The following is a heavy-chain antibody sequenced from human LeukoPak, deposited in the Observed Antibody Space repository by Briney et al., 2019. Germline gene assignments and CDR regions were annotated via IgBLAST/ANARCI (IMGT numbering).Heavy chain of an antibody. V-gene: IGHV4-59*01. CDR1: GGSISSYY. CDR2: IYYSGST. CDR3: ARDKVTPYYYYGMDV. Sequence: PSETLSLTCTVSGGSISSYYWSWIRQPPGKGLEWIGYIYYSGSTNYNPSLKSRVTISVDTSKNQFSLKLSSVTAAGTAVYYCARDKVTPYYYYGMDVWGQGTTVTVSS. D-gene: IGHD4-23*01. J-gene: IGHJ6*02.